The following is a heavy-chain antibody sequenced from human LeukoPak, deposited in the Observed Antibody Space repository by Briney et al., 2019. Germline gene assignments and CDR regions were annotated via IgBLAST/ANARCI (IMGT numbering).Heavy chain of an antibody. J-gene: IGHJ3*02. Sequence: GGSLRLSCAASGFTFSSNAMTWVRQAPGKGLEWVSSISSSSSYIYYADSVKGRFTISRDNAKNSLYLQMNSLRAEDTAVYYCARADYVWGSYRPDAFDIWGQGTMVTVSS. CDR2: ISSSSSYI. CDR3: ARADYVWGSYRPDAFDI. CDR1: GFTFSSNA. V-gene: IGHV3-21*01. D-gene: IGHD3-16*02.